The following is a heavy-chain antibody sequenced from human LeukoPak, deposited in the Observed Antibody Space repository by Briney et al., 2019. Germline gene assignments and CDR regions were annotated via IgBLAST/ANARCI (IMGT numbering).Heavy chain of an antibody. CDR1: GGSISSSSYY. CDR3: AVLEWLFFIRY. V-gene: IGHV4-39*01. D-gene: IGHD3-3*01. CDR2: IYYSGST. Sequence: SETLSLTCTVSGGSISSSSYYWGWIRQPPGQGLEWIGSIYYSGSTYYNPSLKSRVTISVDTSKNQFPLKLSSVTAADTAVYYCAVLEWLFFIRYWGQGTLVTVSS. J-gene: IGHJ4*02.